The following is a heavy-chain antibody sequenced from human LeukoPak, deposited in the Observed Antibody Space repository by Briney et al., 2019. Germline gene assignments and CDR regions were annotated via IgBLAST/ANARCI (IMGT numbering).Heavy chain of an antibody. V-gene: IGHV4-59*11. Sequence: PSETLSLTCTVSGGSIGSHYWTWIQQTPGKGLEWIGYVYDIGSTKYNPSLKSRVTISVDTSKNQFSLRLSSVTAADTAVYYCARGGVLKSVDYWGQGTLVAVSS. J-gene: IGHJ4*02. CDR2: VYDIGST. D-gene: IGHD3-16*01. CDR3: ARGGVLKSVDY. CDR1: GGSIGSHY.